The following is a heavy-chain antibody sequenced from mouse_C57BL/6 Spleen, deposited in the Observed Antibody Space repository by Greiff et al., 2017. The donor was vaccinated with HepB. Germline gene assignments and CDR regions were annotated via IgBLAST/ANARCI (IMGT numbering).Heavy chain of an antibody. CDR1: GFTFSSYG. J-gene: IGHJ4*01. Sequence: DVKLVESGGDLVKPGGSLKLSCAASGFTFSSYGMSWVRQTPDKRLEWVATISSGGSYTYYPDSVKGRFTISRDNAKNTLYLQMSSLKSEDTAMYYCARHGDDGYYKVMDYWGQGTSVTVSS. CDR3: ARHGDDGYYKVMDY. CDR2: ISSGGSYT. V-gene: IGHV5-6*02. D-gene: IGHD2-3*01.